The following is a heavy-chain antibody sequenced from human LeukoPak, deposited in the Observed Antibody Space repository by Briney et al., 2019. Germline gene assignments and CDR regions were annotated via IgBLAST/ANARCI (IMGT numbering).Heavy chain of an antibody. CDR2: IFHSGST. CDR1: GGSISSSNW. CDR3: ARAERWDYYYFYMDV. Sequence: PSGTLSLTCAVSGGSISSSNWWKGVRQSPGKGLEWIGEIFHSGSTNYNPSLKSRVTISVDKSKNQFSLKVRSVTAADTAVYYCARAERWDYYYFYMDVWGKGTTVTVSS. J-gene: IGHJ6*03. D-gene: IGHD1-1*01. V-gene: IGHV4-4*02.